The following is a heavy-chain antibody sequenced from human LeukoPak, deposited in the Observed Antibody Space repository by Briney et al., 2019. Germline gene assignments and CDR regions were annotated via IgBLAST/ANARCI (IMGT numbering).Heavy chain of an antibody. Sequence: GGSLRLSCAASGFTFSSYSMNWVRQAPGKGLEWVSSISSSSSYIYYAGSVKGRFTISRDNAKNSLYLQMNSLRAEDTAVYYCARDARDYYYYMDVWGKGTTVTVSS. CDR1: GFTFSSYS. CDR2: ISSSSSYI. CDR3: ARDARDYYYYMDV. V-gene: IGHV3-21*01. J-gene: IGHJ6*03.